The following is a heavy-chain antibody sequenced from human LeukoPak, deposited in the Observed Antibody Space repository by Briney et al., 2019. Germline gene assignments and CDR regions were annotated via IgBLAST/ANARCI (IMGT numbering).Heavy chain of an antibody. CDR3: ARVAYYYGSALFEN. Sequence: SETLSLTCTVSGGSISSNSYYWGWIRQPPGKGLEWIGEIYHSGSTNYNPSLKSRVTISVDKSKNQFSLKLSSVTAADTAVYYCARVAYYYGSALFENWGQGTLVTVSS. V-gene: IGHV4-39*07. CDR2: IYHSGST. CDR1: GGSISSNSYY. J-gene: IGHJ4*02. D-gene: IGHD3-10*01.